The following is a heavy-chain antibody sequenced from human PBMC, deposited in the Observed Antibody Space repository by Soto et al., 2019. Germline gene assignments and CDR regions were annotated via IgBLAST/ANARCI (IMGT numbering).Heavy chain of an antibody. Sequence: QVQLVESGGGVDQRGRSLRLSCAASGFTFSSYGMHWVRQAPGKGLEWVAVIWYDGSNKYYADSVKGRFTISRDNSKNTLYLQMNSLRAEDTAVYYCARDLMAGVVAPDYWGQGTLVTVSS. CDR1: GFTFSSYG. V-gene: IGHV3-33*01. CDR3: ARDLMAGVVAPDY. CDR2: IWYDGSNK. J-gene: IGHJ4*02. D-gene: IGHD2-15*01.